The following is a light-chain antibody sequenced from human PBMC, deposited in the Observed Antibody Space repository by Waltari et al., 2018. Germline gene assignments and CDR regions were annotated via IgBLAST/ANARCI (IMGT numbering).Light chain of an antibody. V-gene: IGKV2-24*01. CDR3: MQTTRFWT. CDR2: KIS. J-gene: IGKJ1*01. Sequence: DIVLTQTPLSSPVTLGQPASISCRSSQRLVHSDGNTYLSWLQQRPGQPPRLLIYKISNRLSGVPDRFSGSGAGTDFTLKISRVEAEDVGVYYCMQTTRFWTFGQGTRVEIK. CDR1: QRLVHSDGNTY.